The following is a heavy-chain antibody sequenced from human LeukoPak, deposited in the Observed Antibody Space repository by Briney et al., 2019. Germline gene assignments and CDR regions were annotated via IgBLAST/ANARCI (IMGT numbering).Heavy chain of an antibody. V-gene: IGHV3-11*01. CDR1: GFPFSDYY. CDR3: AREDAYYDILTGHDY. Sequence: GSLSLSCAASGFPFSDYYMSWIRQAPGKGLEWVSYISSSGSTIYYADSVKGRFTISRDNAKNSLYLQMNSLRAENTAVYYCAREDAYYDILTGHDYWGQGTLVTVSS. D-gene: IGHD3-9*01. CDR2: ISSSGSTI. J-gene: IGHJ4*02.